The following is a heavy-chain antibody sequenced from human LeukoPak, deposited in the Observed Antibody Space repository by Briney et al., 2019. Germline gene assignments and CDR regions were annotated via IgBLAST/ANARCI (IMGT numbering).Heavy chain of an antibody. CDR1: GGSISSGDYY. CDR2: IHYSGNT. CDR3: TREQLGHCSSTSCTALTFDP. V-gene: IGHV4-30-4*01. Sequence: SETLSLTCTVSGGSISSGDYYWSWIRQPPGKGLEWIGYIHYSGNTYYNPSLRSRVTISVDTSKNQFSLKLISVTAADTAVYYCTREQLGHCSSTSCTALTFDPWGQGTLVTVSS. J-gene: IGHJ5*02. D-gene: IGHD2-2*01.